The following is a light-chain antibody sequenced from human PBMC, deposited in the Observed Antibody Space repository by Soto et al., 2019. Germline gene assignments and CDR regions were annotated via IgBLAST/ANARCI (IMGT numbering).Light chain of an antibody. J-gene: IGKJ4*01. CDR3: QQHSGWPLT. Sequence: MVTTQSPVTQSVSVWLRVIIYLSVSESISNNIAWYQQKLGQPPRLLFYGASTRATGVPGRFSGSGSGTEFTLSISSLQSEDLAVYYCQQHSGWPLTFGGGAKVDNK. CDR1: ESISNN. V-gene: IGKV3-15*01. CDR2: GAS.